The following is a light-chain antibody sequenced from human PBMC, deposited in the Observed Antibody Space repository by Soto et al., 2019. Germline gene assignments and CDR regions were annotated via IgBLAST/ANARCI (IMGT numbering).Light chain of an antibody. V-gene: IGKV3-15*01. CDR2: GAS. CDR1: QSVSSN. J-gene: IGKJ4*01. CDR3: QQYIRWPLT. Sequence: EIVMTQSPATLSVSPGERATLSCRASQSVSSNLAWYQQKPGQAPSLLIYGASTRATGTPARFSGSGSGTDFTLTISSLQSEEFAVYYCQQYIRWPLTFGGGTKVEIK.